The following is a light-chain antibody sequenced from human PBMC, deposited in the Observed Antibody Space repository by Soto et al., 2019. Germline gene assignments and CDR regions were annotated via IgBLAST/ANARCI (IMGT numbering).Light chain of an antibody. CDR3: NSYTSIGTVV. CDR1: SSDVGNYNY. CDR2: DVS. J-gene: IGLJ2*01. Sequence: QSALTQPASVSGSPGQSITISCTGTSSDVGNYNYVSWYQQHPGKAPKLIIYDVSKRPSGLSNRFSGSKSGNTASLTISGLQAEDEADYYCNSYTSIGTVVFGGGTKLTVL. V-gene: IGLV2-14*01.